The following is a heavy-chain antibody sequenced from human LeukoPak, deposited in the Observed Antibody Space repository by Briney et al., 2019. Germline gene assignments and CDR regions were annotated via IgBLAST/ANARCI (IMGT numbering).Heavy chain of an antibody. CDR1: GGSISSSSYY. J-gene: IGHJ4*02. V-gene: IGHV4-39*07. Sequence: SETLSLTCTVSGGSISSSSYYWGWIRQPPGKGLEWIGSIYYSGSTYYNPSLKSRVTISVDTSKNQFSLKLSSVTAADTAVYYCARGERSGWYATYLGYWGQGTLVTVSS. D-gene: IGHD6-19*01. CDR2: IYYSGST. CDR3: ARGERSGWYATYLGY.